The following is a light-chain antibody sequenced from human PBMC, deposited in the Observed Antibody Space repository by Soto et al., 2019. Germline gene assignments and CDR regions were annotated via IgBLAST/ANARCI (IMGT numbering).Light chain of an antibody. V-gene: IGKV3-20*01. J-gene: IGKJ1*01. CDR2: GAS. CDR3: HQYVSSPWT. CDR1: QTVSGRY. Sequence: PGARATLSCRASQTVSGRYLAWFQQKPGQAPRLLVYGASSRATGIPDRFSGSGSGTDFILTISRLEPEDFAVYYCHQYVSSPWTLGQGTKVEVK.